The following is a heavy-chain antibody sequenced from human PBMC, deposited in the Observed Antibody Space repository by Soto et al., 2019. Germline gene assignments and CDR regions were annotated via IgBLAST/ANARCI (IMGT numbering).Heavy chain of an antibody. J-gene: IGHJ6*02. CDR1: GYTFTSYA. V-gene: IGHV1-3*01. Sequence: QVKLVQSGAEVKKPGASVKVSCKASGYTFTSYAMHWVRQAPGQRLEWMGWINAGNGNTKYSQKFQGRVTITRDTSASTAYMELSSLRSEDTAVYYCARKAQRTYYYYGMDVWGQGTTVTVSS. CDR3: ARKAQRTYYYYGMDV. CDR2: INAGNGNT.